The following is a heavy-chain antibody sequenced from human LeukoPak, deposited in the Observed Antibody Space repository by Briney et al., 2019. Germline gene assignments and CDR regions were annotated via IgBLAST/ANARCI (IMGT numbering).Heavy chain of an antibody. Sequence: PSETMSLTCTVSGGSISSYYWSWIRQPPGKGLEWIGYNYYSGSTNYNPSLKSRVTISVDTSKNQFSLKLSSVTAADTAVYYCARDNYGDSFDYWGQGTPVTVSS. CDR1: GGSISSYY. CDR2: NYYSGST. D-gene: IGHD4-17*01. CDR3: ARDNYGDSFDY. J-gene: IGHJ4*02. V-gene: IGHV4-59*01.